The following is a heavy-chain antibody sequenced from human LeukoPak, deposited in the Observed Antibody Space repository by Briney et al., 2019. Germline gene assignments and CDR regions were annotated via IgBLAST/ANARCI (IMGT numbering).Heavy chain of an antibody. V-gene: IGHV3-21*01. D-gene: IGHD3-22*01. CDR3: ARDSTYYYDSSGYPPDY. CDR2: ISSSSSYI. Sequence: PGGSLRLSCAASGFTFSSYSMNWVRQAPGKGLEWVSSISSSSSYIYYADSVKGRFTISSDNAENSLYLQMNSLRAEDTAVYYCARDSTYYYDSSGYPPDYWGQGTLVTVSS. J-gene: IGHJ4*02. CDR1: GFTFSSYS.